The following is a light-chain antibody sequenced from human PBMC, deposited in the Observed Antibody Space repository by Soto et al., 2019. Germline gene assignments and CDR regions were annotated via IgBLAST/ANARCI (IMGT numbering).Light chain of an antibody. J-gene: IGKJ2*01. CDR2: AAS. CDR3: QQYYSYPYT. V-gene: IGKV1-8*01. CDR1: QGISSY. Sequence: AIRMTQSPSSFSASTGVRVTITCRASQGISSYLAWYQQKPGKAPKLLIYAASTLQSGVPSRFSGSGSGTDFTLTISCLQSEDFATYYCQQYYSYPYTFGQGTKVDIK.